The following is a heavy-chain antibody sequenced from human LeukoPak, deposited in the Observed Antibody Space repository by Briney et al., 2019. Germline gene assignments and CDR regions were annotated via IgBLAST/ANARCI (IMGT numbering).Heavy chain of an antibody. D-gene: IGHD3-22*01. CDR2: VYSGGST. V-gene: IGHV3-53*01. J-gene: IGHJ4*02. CDR3: ARLANPSSYWD. CDR1: GFTVITNY. Sequence: GGSLRLSCAVSGFTVITNYMNWVRQAPGKGLEWVSVVYSGGSTFHADSVKGRFTISRDNSKNTLYLQMNSLRAEDTAVYYCARLANPSSYWDWGQGTLVTVSS.